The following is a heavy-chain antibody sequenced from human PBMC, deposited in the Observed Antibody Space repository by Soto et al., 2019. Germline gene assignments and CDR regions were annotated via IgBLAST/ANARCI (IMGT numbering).Heavy chain of an antibody. CDR1: GGSISSSSYY. V-gene: IGHV4-39*01. J-gene: IGHJ3*02. Sequence: SETLSLTCTVSGGSISSSSYYWGWIRQPPGKGLEWIGSIYYSGSTYYNPSLKSRVTISVDTSKNQFSLKLSSVTAADTAVYYCARLAYCSSTIPLCYAFDIWGQGTMVTVSS. D-gene: IGHD2-2*01. CDR2: IYYSGST. CDR3: ARLAYCSSTIPLCYAFDI.